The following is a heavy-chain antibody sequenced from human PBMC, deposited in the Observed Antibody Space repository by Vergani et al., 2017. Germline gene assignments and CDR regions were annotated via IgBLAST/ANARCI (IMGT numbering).Heavy chain of an antibody. J-gene: IGHJ5*02. D-gene: IGHD1-14*01. CDR2: TWYDGNNK. Sequence: QVPLVESGGGVVQPGGSLRLSCAASGFTFNIYGMHWVRQAPGKGLEWVAVTWYDGNNKQYADSVKGRFTISRDNSKSTMYLQMNSLRDEDTGVYYCARDLRLLYNRFDPWGQGTLVTVSS. V-gene: IGHV3-33*01. CDR1: GFTFNIYG. CDR3: ARDLRLLYNRFDP.